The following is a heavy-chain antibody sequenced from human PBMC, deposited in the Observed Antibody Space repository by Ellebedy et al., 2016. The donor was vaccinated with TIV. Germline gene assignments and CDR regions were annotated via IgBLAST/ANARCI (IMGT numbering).Heavy chain of an antibody. Sequence: ASVKVSCKASGYTFTSYGISWVRQAPGQGLEWMGWISPGKGSTYYAEKFRGRLTMTTDTSTSIVYMELGSLKSDDSAVYYCVRDWDTSGWYEGGFEFWGQGTLVNVSS. J-gene: IGHJ4*02. CDR1: GYTFTSYG. CDR3: VRDWDTSGWYEGGFEF. CDR2: ISPGKGST. V-gene: IGHV1-18*01. D-gene: IGHD6-19*01.